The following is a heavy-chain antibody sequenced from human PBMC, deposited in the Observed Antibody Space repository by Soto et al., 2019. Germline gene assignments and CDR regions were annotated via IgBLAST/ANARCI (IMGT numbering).Heavy chain of an antibody. V-gene: IGHV3-30*09. D-gene: IGHD1-26*01. Sequence: LRLSCLASGFIFRSYAMHWVRHAPGKGLEWVAVITYDGANGYYADSVRGRFAISRDNSKSTLFLQMNSLRPEDTAVYYCARAFSGSYPNFDYWGQGTLVTVSS. J-gene: IGHJ4*02. CDR1: GFIFRSYA. CDR3: ARAFSGSYPNFDY. CDR2: ITYDGANG.